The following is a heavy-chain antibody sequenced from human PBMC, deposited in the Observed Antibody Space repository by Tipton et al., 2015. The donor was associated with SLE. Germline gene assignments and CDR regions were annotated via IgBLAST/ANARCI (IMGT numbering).Heavy chain of an antibody. J-gene: IGHJ6*03. CDR1: GGSFNGHY. CDR3: ARRREAVPGRGDIFYYIDV. V-gene: IGHV4-34*11. D-gene: IGHD3-3*02. CDR2: ISYSGST. Sequence: TLSLTCAVYGGSFNGHYWNWFRQSPGKGLEWIGYISYSGSTNYNPSLKSRVTISLDTSTTHFSLTLSSVTAADTAVYYCARRREAVPGRGDIFYYIDVWGKGTTVTVSS.